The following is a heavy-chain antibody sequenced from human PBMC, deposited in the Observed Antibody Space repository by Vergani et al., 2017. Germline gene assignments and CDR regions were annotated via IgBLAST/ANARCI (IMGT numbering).Heavy chain of an antibody. CDR2: ISYDGSNK. D-gene: IGHD5-18*01. J-gene: IGHJ4*02. CDR1: GFTFSSYG. Sequence: QVQLVESGGGVVQPGRSLRLSCAASGFTFSSYGMHWVRQAPGKGLEWVAVISYDGSNKYYADSVKGRFTISRDNSKNTLYLQMNSLRAEDTAVYYCAKDRRRAMAYGGDVDYWGQGTLVTVSS. CDR3: AKDRRRAMAYGGDVDY. V-gene: IGHV3-30*18.